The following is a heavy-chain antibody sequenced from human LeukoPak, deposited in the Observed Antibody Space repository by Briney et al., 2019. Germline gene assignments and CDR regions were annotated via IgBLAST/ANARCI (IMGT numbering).Heavy chain of an antibody. CDR2: IYPGDSDT. J-gene: IGHJ5*02. CDR3: ARGDIVVAPAAMGSWFDP. CDR1: GYSFTSYW. D-gene: IGHD2-2*01. V-gene: IGHV5-51*01. Sequence: GESLKISCKGSGYSFTSYWIGWVRQMPGKGLEWMGIIYPGDSDTRYSPSFQGQVTISADKSISTAYLQWSSLNASNTAMYYCARGDIVVAPAAMGSWFDPWGQGTLVTVSS.